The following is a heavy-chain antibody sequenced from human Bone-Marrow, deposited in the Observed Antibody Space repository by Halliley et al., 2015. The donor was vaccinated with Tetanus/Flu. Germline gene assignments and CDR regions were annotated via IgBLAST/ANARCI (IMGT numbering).Heavy chain of an antibody. CDR3: ARSNTQNFGHEF. V-gene: IGHV5-51*01. J-gene: IGHJ4*02. Sequence: EWLGITHPRDSDTRYSPSFQGRVTISVDSSINTAHLQWNTLRASDTGMYFCARSNTQNFGHEFWGQGTLVTVSS. CDR2: THPRDSDT. D-gene: IGHD3-10*01.